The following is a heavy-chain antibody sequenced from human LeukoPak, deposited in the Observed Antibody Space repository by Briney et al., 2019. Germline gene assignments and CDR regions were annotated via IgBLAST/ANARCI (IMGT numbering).Heavy chain of an antibody. V-gene: IGHV3-30*04. CDR3: ARDEGSYDYLWGSYRYNRFDP. D-gene: IGHD3-16*02. J-gene: IGHJ5*02. CDR1: GFTFNTYA. Sequence: GGSLRLSCSASGFTFNTYAMHWVRQAPGKGLEWVALISYDGSSKYYADSVKGRFTISRDNSKNTLYLQVNSLRSEDTAVYYCARDEGSYDYLWGSYRYNRFDPWGQGTLVTVSS. CDR2: ISYDGSSK.